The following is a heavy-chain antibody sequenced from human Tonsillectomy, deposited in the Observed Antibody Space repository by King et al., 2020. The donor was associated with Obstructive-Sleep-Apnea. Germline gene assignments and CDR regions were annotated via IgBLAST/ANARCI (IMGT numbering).Heavy chain of an antibody. CDR3: VRNLGGWTDY. D-gene: IGHD3-16*01. V-gene: IGHV3-64D*09. J-gene: IGHJ4*02. CDR1: TLTLSNFA. Sequence: VQLVESGGGLVRPGGSLRLSCSASTLTLSNFAMHWVRQAPGKGLESVSYISSKGDATYYGDSVKGRFVISRDNSKNTVFLQMTSLRPEDTAVYYCVRNLGGWTDYWGLGTLVTVSS. CDR2: ISSKGDAT.